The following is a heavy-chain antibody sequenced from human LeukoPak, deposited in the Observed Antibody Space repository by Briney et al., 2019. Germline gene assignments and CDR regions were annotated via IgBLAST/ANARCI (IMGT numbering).Heavy chain of an antibody. Sequence: PGGSLRLSCAASGFTFSSYGMHWVRQAPGKGLEWVAVIWYDGSNKYYADSVKGRFTISRDNSKNTLYLQMNSLRAEDTAVYYCARDGRQLAYYYYYMDVWGKGTTVTVSS. CDR3: ARDGRQLAYYYYYMDV. D-gene: IGHD6-6*01. CDR2: IWYDGSNK. CDR1: GFTFSSYG. J-gene: IGHJ6*03. V-gene: IGHV3-33*01.